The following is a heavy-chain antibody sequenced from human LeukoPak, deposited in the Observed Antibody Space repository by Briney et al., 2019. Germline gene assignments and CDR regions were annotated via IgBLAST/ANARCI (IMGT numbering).Heavy chain of an antibody. J-gene: IGHJ4*02. CDR3: PKSIVVVIPTYYFDY. D-gene: IGHD3-22*01. Sequence: PGGSLRLSCVASGFTFSSYAMSWVRQAPGKGLEWVSDISGSGGSTYYADSVKGRFTISRDNSKNTLYLQMNSLRAEDTAVYYCPKSIVVVIPTYYFDYWGQGTLVTVSS. CDR1: GFTFSSYA. V-gene: IGHV3-23*01. CDR2: ISGSGGST.